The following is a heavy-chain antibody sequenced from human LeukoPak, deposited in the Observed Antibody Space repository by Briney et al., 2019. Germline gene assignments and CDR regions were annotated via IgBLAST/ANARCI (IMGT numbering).Heavy chain of an antibody. CDR1: GGTFSSYA. V-gene: IGHV1-69*06. Sequence: SVTVSCKASGGTFSSYAISWVRQAPAQGLEWMGGIIPIFGTANYAQKFQGRVTITADKSTSTAYMELSSLRSEDTAVYYCARVVVPAANHFYYYGMDVWGKGTTVTVSS. D-gene: IGHD2-2*01. J-gene: IGHJ6*04. CDR2: IIPIFGTA. CDR3: ARVVVPAANHFYYYGMDV.